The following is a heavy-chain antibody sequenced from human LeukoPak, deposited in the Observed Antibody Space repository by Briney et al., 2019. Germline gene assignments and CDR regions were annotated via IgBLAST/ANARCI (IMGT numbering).Heavy chain of an antibody. CDR3: AKGLGGSYYGGTKTDY. CDR1: GFTFSNAW. V-gene: IGHV3-53*01. D-gene: IGHD1-26*01. Sequence: GGSLRLSCAASGFTFSNAWMSWVRQAPGKGLEWVSVLYSGGSTYYADSVKGRFTISRDNSKNTLYLQVNSLRAEDTAVYYCAKGLGGSYYGGTKTDYWGQGTLVTVSS. CDR2: LYSGGST. J-gene: IGHJ4*02.